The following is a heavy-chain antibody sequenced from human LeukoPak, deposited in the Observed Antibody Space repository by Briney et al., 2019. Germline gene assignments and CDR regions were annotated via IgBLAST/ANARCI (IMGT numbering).Heavy chain of an antibody. Sequence: SVKVSCKASGGTFSSYAISWVRQAPGQGLEWMGRIVPIFGTANYAQKFQGRVTITTDESTSTAYMELSSLRSEDTAVYYCARDRGRGYSYGYDLDYWGQGTLVTVSS. J-gene: IGHJ4*02. V-gene: IGHV1-69*05. CDR3: ARDRGRGYSYGYDLDY. CDR1: GGTFSSYA. CDR2: IVPIFGTA. D-gene: IGHD5-18*01.